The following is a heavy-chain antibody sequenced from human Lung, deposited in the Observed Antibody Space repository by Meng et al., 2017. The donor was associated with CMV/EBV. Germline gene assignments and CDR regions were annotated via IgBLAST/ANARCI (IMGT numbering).Heavy chain of an antibody. CDR1: GYTFTAHY. CDR2: IHPHRGDT. V-gene: IGHV1-2*02. CDR3: ARDNNWGPDY. J-gene: IGHJ4*02. D-gene: IGHD1-1*01. Sequence: ASVKVTCKASGYTFTAHYFHWVRQAPGQGLEWMGWIHPHRGDTNYAQQFQGRVTLTRDTSINKGYMELTRLTSDDTGVYYCARDNNWGPDYWGQGTLVTVSS.